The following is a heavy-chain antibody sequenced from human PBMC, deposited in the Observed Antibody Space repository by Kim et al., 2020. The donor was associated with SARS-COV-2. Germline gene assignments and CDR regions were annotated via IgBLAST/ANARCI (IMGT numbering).Heavy chain of an antibody. V-gene: IGHV4-59*08. J-gene: IGHJ6*03. CDR3: ARTVAGRAWGYYYYYYMDV. Sequence: SETLSLTCTVSGGSISSYYWSWIRQPPGKGLEWIGYIYYSGSTNYNPSLKSRVTISVDTSKNQFSLKLSSVTAADTAVYYCARTVAGRAWGYYYYYYMDVWGKGTTVTVSS. D-gene: IGHD6-13*01. CDR2: IYYSGST. CDR1: GGSISSYY.